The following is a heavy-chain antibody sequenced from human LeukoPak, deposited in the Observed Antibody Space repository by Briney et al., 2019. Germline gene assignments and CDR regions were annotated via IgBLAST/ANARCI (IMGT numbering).Heavy chain of an antibody. CDR1: GFTFDDYA. Sequence: GGSLRLSCAASGFTFDDYAMHWVRQAPGRGLEWASGISWNSGSIGYADSVKGRFTISRDNAKNSLYLQMNSLRAEDTALYYCAKDIGDYGDYHGAFDIWGQGTMVTVSS. CDR3: AKDIGDYGDYHGAFDI. V-gene: IGHV3-9*01. J-gene: IGHJ3*02. D-gene: IGHD4-17*01. CDR2: ISWNSGSI.